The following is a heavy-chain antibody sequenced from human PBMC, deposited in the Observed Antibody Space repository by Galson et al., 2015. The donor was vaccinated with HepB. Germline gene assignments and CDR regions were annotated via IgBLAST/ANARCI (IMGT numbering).Heavy chain of an antibody. D-gene: IGHD3-16*01. Sequence: PALVKPTQTLTLTCTFSGFSLSTSGVGVAWIRQPPGKALEWLALIYWDDDTRYSPSLKSRLSITKDISKKQVVLTMTNMDPVDTATYYCVHRSNWGEAFHMWGQGTMVTVSS. V-gene: IGHV2-5*02. CDR2: IYWDDDT. J-gene: IGHJ3*02. CDR1: GFSLSTSGVG. CDR3: VHRSNWGEAFHM.